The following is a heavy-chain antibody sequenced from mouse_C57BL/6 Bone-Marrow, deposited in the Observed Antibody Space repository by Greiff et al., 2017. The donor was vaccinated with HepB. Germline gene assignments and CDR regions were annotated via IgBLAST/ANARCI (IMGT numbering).Heavy chain of an antibody. CDR1: GYSITSGYY. Sequence: VQLQQSGPGLVKPSQSLSLTCSVTGYSITSGYYWNWIRQFPGNKLEWMGYISYDGSNNYNPSLKNRISITRDTSKNQFFLKLNSVTTEDTATYYCARGVMDYSDYWGQGTTLTVSS. CDR3: ARGVMDYSDY. D-gene: IGHD2-13*01. V-gene: IGHV3-6*01. J-gene: IGHJ2*01. CDR2: ISYDGSN.